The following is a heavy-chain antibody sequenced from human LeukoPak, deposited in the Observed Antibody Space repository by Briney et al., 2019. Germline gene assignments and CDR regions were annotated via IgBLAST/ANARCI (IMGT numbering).Heavy chain of an antibody. CDR3: ARRQSITMVRGVIITGYYFDY. D-gene: IGHD3-10*01. V-gene: IGHV5-51*01. Sequence: GESLKISCKGSGYSFTSYWIGWVRQMPGKGLEWMGIIYPGDSDTRYSPSFQGQVTISADKSISTAYLQWSSLKASDTAMYYCARRQSITMVRGVIITGYYFDYWGQATLVTVSS. J-gene: IGHJ4*02. CDR1: GYSFTSYW. CDR2: IYPGDSDT.